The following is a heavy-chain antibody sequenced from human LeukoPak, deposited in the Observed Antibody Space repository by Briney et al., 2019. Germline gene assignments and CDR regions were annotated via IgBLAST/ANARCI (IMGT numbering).Heavy chain of an antibody. Sequence: PSETLSLTCTVSGGPIRSYYWTWIRQPPGKGLEWIGYIHNSGNTNYNASLKSRVTISVDTSKNQFSLKLTSETAADTAVYYCAEDGHTSGQGTLVTVSS. V-gene: IGHV4-59*01. CDR3: AEDGHT. D-gene: IGHD2-21*01. J-gene: IGHJ5*02. CDR2: IHNSGNT. CDR1: GGPIRSYY.